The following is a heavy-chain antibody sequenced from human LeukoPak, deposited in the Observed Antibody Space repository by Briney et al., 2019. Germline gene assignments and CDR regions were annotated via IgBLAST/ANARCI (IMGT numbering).Heavy chain of an antibody. CDR3: ARDLYCSSTSCYTDLNWFDP. D-gene: IGHD2-2*02. Sequence: SETLSLTCTVSGGSISSYYWSWIRQPAGKGLEWIGRIYTSGSTNYNPSLKSRVTISVDTSKNQFSLKLSSVTATDTAVYYCARDLYCSSTSCYTDLNWFDPWGQGTLVTVSS. V-gene: IGHV4-4*07. J-gene: IGHJ5*02. CDR2: IYTSGST. CDR1: GGSISSYY.